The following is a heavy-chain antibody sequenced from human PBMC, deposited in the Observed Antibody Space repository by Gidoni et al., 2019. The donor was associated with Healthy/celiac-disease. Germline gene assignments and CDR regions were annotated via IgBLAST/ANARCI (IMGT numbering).Heavy chain of an antibody. CDR3: ARQQYDILTGYSAYYYMDV. CDR1: GGSISSSY. V-gene: IGHV4-59*08. J-gene: IGHJ6*03. Sequence: QVQLQESGPGLVKPSETLSTTCSVSGGSISSSYWSWIRQPPGKGLEWIGYIYYTGTTNYNPSLKSRVTISVDTSKNQFSLKLSSVTAADTAVYYCARQQYDILTGYSAYYYMDVWGKGTTVTVSS. D-gene: IGHD3-9*01. CDR2: IYYTGTT.